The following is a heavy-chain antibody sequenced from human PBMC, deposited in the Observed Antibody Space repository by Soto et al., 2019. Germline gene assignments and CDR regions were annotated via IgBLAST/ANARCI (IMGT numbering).Heavy chain of an antibody. J-gene: IGHJ5*02. Sequence: QVQLVQSGAEVKKPGSSVKVSCKASGGTFSSYAISWVRQAPGQGLEWMGGIIPIFGTANYAQKFQGRVTITADESTSTSSMELSSLRSEDTAVYYCARGTLGYCSGGSCYPQPNWFDPWGQGTLVTVSS. CDR3: ARGTLGYCSGGSCYPQPNWFDP. D-gene: IGHD2-15*01. CDR2: IIPIFGTA. CDR1: GGTFSSYA. V-gene: IGHV1-69*01.